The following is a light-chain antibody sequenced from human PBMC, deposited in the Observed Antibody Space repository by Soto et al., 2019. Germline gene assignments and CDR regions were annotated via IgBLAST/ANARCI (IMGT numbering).Light chain of an antibody. V-gene: IGKV1-39*01. CDR3: QQSYSSIT. J-gene: IGKJ5*01. CDR2: AAS. Sequence: DIHRTQSPSSLSASVGDEVPITCLASQTIMTYLNWYQLKPGKPPRLLIYAASSLQRGVPSTFSGGGSGTDFTLTISSLQPEDFATYYCQQSYSSITFGQGTRLEI. CDR1: QTIMTY.